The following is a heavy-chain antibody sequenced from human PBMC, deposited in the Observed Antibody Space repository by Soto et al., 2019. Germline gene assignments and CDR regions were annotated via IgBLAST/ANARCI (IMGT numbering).Heavy chain of an antibody. V-gene: IGHV3-21*01. J-gene: IGHJ4*02. D-gene: IGHD2-15*01. Sequence: GGSLRLSCAASGFTSSSYSMTWVRQAPGKGLEWVSFISSTSTYIYSADSVKGGFTISRDNAKNSLYLQMNSLRVEDTAVYYCARVGFCSGVTCFGDHWGQGTLVTVSS. CDR3: ARVGFCSGVTCFGDH. CDR2: ISSTSTYI. CDR1: GFTSSSYS.